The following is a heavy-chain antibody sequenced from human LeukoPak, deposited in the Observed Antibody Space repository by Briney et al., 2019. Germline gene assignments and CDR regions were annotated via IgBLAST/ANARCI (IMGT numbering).Heavy chain of an antibody. J-gene: IGHJ4*02. CDR1: GYTFTGYY. D-gene: IGHD5-12*01. CDR2: INPNSGGT. V-gene: IGHV1-2*02. Sequence: ASVKVSCKASGYTFTGYYMHWVRQAPGQGLGWMGWINPNSGGTNYAQKFQGRVTMTRDTSISTAYMELSRLRSDDTAVYYCARSPSRGYSGYDLAYWGQGTLVTVSS. CDR3: ARSPSRGYSGYDLAY.